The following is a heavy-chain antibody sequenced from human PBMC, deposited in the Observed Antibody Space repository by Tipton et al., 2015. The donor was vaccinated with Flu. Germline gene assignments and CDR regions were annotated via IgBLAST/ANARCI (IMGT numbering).Heavy chain of an antibody. CDR1: GYSISSGYY. V-gene: IGHV4-38-2*01. CDR3: ARRDFSNYVSDPKNWFDR. J-gene: IGHJ5*02. Sequence: TLSLTCVVSGYSISSGYYWGWIRQPPGKGLEWIGSVHEAGNTRYNPSLKSRVTISVDTSKNQFYLEMRSVTAADMAVYYCARRDFSNYVSDPKNWFDRWGQGTLVTVSS. D-gene: IGHD4-11*01. CDR2: VHEAGNT.